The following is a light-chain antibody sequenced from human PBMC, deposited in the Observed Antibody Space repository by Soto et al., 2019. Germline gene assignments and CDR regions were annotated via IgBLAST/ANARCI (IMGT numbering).Light chain of an antibody. CDR2: DVS. Sequence: QSVLTQPASVSGSPGQSITISCTGTSSDVGGYNYVSWYQQHPGKAPKIMIYDVSNRPSGVSNRFSGSKSGNTASLTISGLQEEDEADYYCSSYTSSSTLVVFGGGTKLTVL. CDR1: SSDVGGYNY. V-gene: IGLV2-14*01. CDR3: SSYTSSSTLVV. J-gene: IGLJ2*01.